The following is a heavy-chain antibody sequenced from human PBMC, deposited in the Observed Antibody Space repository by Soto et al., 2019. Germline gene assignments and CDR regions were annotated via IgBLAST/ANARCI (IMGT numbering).Heavy chain of an antibody. CDR2: MNPNSGNT. D-gene: IGHD3-9*01. V-gene: IGHV1-8*01. CDR1: GYTFTSYD. CDR3: ARGLLRIVYYYYGMDV. J-gene: IGHJ6*02. Sequence: QVQLVQSGAEVKKPGASVKVSCKASGYTFTSYDINWVRQATGQGLEWMGWMNPNSGNTGYAQKLQGRVTMTRNTSISTAYMELSSLRSEDTAVYYCARGLLRIVYYYYGMDVWGQGTTVTVSS.